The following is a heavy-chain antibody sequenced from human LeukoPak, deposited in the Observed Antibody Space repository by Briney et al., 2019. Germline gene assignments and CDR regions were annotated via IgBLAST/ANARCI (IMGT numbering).Heavy chain of an antibody. CDR1: GFTFGDYA. V-gene: IGHV3-49*04. CDR2: IRSKAYGGTT. CDR3: TRAPRGDAFDI. Sequence: GRSLRLSCTASGFTFGDYAMSWVRQAPGKGLEWVGFIRSKAYGGTTEYAASVKGRFTISRDDSKSIAYLQMNSLKTEDTAVYYCTRAPRGDAFDIRGQGTMVTVSS. J-gene: IGHJ3*02. D-gene: IGHD3-10*01.